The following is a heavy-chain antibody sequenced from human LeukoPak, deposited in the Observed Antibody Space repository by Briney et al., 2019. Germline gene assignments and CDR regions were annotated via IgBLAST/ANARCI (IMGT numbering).Heavy chain of an antibody. V-gene: IGHV4-4*07. Sequence: SETLSLTCTVSGGSISSFYCSWIRQPAGKGLEWIGRIYTSGSTNYNPSLKSRVTISVDTSKNQFPLKLSSVTAADTAVYYCARKNPSMITFGGVIVHSNWFDPWGQGTLVTVSS. D-gene: IGHD3-16*02. CDR1: GGSISSFY. CDR3: ARKNPSMITFGGVIVHSNWFDP. J-gene: IGHJ5*02. CDR2: IYTSGST.